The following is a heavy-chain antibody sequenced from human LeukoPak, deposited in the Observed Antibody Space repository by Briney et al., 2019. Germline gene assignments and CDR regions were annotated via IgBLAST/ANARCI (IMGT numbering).Heavy chain of an antibody. D-gene: IGHD6-19*01. Sequence: GGSLRLSCAASGFTFSSHAMSWVRQAPGKGLEWVAAISGSGGSTYYADSVKGRFTISRDKSKNPLYLQMNSLRAEDTAVYYCAKGLAVAGHFDYWGQGTLVTVSS. CDR3: AKGLAVAGHFDY. J-gene: IGHJ4*02. CDR1: GFTFSSHA. CDR2: ISGSGGST. V-gene: IGHV3-23*01.